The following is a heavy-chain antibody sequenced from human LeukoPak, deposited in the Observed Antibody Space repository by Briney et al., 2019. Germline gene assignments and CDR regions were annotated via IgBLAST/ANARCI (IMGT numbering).Heavy chain of an antibody. CDR3: ARAELAVYDFWSGYFNWFDP. CDR1: GYTFTGYY. V-gene: IGHV1-2*02. CDR2: VNPNSGGT. J-gene: IGHJ5*02. Sequence: ASVKVSCKASGYTFTGYYMHWVRQAPGQGLEWMGWVNPNSGGTNYAQKFQGRVTMIRDTSISTAYMELSRLRSDDTAVYYCARAELAVYDFWSGYFNWFDPWGQGTLVTVSS. D-gene: IGHD3-3*01.